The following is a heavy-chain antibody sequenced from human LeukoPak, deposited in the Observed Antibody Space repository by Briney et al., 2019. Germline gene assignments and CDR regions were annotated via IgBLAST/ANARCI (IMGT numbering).Heavy chain of an antibody. CDR1: GGSIGTNY. V-gene: IGHV4-59*08. J-gene: IGHJ4*02. D-gene: IGHD6-19*01. CDR2: IYYTGGT. Sequence: PSETLSLTCTVSGGSIGTNYWTWIRHPPGKGLECIGYIYYTGGTNYNPSLKSRVTISVDTSKNQFSLKLSSVTAADTAVYSCAKYGNSGWVIDNWGQGTLVTVSS. CDR3: AKYGNSGWVIDN.